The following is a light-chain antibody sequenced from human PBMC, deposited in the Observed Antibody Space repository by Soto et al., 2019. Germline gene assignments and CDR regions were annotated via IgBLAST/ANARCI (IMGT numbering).Light chain of an antibody. Sequence: EIVLTQSPATLSLSPGERATLSCRASQSVSSYLAWYQQKPGQAPRLLIYDASNRATGIPARFSGSGSGTDFTLTIGSLEPQDFAVYYCQQRSNWHPWTFGQGTKVEIK. J-gene: IGKJ1*01. V-gene: IGKV3-11*01. CDR1: QSVSSY. CDR3: QQRSNWHPWT. CDR2: DAS.